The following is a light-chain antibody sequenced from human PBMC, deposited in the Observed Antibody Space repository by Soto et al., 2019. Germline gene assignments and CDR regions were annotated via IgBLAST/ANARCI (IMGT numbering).Light chain of an antibody. Sequence: IVFTQSPGTLSLSPGERATLSCRVSQSVSSSYLAWYQQKPGQAPRLLIYGASSRATGIPDRFSGSGSGTDFTLTISRLEPEDFAVYYCQHCGGSPPLTFGQGTKV. CDR3: QHCGGSPPLT. CDR2: GAS. J-gene: IGKJ1*01. V-gene: IGKV3-20*01. CDR1: QSVSSSY.